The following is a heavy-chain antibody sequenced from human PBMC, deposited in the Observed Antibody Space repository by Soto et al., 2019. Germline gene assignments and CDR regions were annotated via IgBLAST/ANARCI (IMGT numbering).Heavy chain of an antibody. Sequence: QVQLVQSGAEVKKPGSSVKVSCKASGGTFSSYAISWVRQAPGQGLEWMGGIIPIFGTANYAQKFQGRVTITADESTSTAYMDLSSLRSEDTAVYYCASQAAGIASRLGVFWGQGILVTVSS. D-gene: IGHD6-6*01. V-gene: IGHV1-69*01. J-gene: IGHJ4*02. CDR3: ASQAAGIASRLGVF. CDR2: IIPIFGTA. CDR1: GGTFSSYA.